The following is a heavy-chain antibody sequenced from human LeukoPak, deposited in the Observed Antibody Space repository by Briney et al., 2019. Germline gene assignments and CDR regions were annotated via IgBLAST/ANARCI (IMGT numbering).Heavy chain of an antibody. J-gene: IGHJ6*03. D-gene: IGHD4-11*01. CDR1: GYTFTGYY. V-gene: IGHV1-2*06. CDR2: INPNSGGT. CDR3: ARDGYDYRYYYYHMDV. Sequence: ASVKVSCKASGYTFTGYYMHWVRQAPGQGLEWMGRINPNSGGTNYAQKFQGRVTMTRDTSISTAYMELSRLRSDDTAVYYCARDGYDYRYYYYHMDVWGKGTTVTVSS.